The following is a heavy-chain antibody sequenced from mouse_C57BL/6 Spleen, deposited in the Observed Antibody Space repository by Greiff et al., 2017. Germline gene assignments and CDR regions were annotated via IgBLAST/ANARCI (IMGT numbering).Heavy chain of an antibody. CDR1: GYTFTDYE. J-gene: IGHJ2*01. D-gene: IGHD2-4*01. V-gene: IGHV1-15*01. Sequence: VHLVEPGAELVRPGASVTLSCKASGYTFTDYEMHWVKQTPVHGLEWIGAIDPATGGTAYNQKFKGKARLTADKSSSTAYMELRSLTSEDSAVYYCTAIYYDYEGYWGQGTTLTVSS. CDR3: TAIYYDYEGY. CDR2: IDPATGGT.